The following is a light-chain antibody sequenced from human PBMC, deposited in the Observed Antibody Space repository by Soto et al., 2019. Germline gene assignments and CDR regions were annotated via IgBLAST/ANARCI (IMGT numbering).Light chain of an antibody. CDR3: CSDAGSGIYI. Sequence: QSALTQPASVSGSPGQSITISCTGTSSDVGRYNFVSWYQQHPGKAPKLMIYEVIKRSSGVSNRFYGSKSGNTASLTISGLQDEDEADYYCCSDAGSGIYIFGTGTKVTVL. CDR1: SSDVGRYNF. CDR2: EVI. J-gene: IGLJ1*01. V-gene: IGLV2-23*02.